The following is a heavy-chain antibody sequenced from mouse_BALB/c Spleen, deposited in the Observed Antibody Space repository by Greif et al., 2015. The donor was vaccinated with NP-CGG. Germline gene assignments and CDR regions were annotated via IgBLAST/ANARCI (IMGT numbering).Heavy chain of an antibody. CDR2: IWGDGST. Sequence: QVQLQQSGPGLVAPSQSLSITCTVSGFSLTGYGVNWVRQPPGKGLEWLGMIWGDGSTDYNSALKSRLSISKDNSKSQVFLKMNSLQTDDTARYYCARVYGSSYVGYAMDYWGQGTSVTVSS. CDR3: ARVYGSSYVGYAMDY. CDR1: GFSLTGYG. D-gene: IGHD1-1*01. J-gene: IGHJ4*01. V-gene: IGHV2-6-7*01.